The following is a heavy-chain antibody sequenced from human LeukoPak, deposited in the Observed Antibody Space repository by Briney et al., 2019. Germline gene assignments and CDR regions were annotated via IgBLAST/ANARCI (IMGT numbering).Heavy chain of an antibody. CDR1: GFTFSSYW. V-gene: IGHV3-74*01. D-gene: IGHD2-2*01. Sequence: PGGSLRLSCAASGFTFSSYWMHWVRQAPGKGLVWVSRISPDGSTTGHADSVKGRFTLSRDNAKNTLYLQMSSLRAEDTAVYYCAKDRSHFTDIVVIPYWGQGTLVTVSS. CDR2: ISPDGSTT. J-gene: IGHJ4*02. CDR3: AKDRSHFTDIVVIPY.